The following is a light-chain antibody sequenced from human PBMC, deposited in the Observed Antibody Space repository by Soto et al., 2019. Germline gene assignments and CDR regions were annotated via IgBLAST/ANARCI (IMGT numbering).Light chain of an antibody. V-gene: IGKV3-20*01. CDR2: AAS. CDR1: QSVSSTY. Sequence: EILLTQSPGTLASSPGERATLSCRASQSVSSTYLAWYQQKPGQAPRLLISAASNRATGIPDRFSGSGSGTDFALTISRLEPEDFAVYYCQQYGSSSWTFGQGTRVEI. J-gene: IGKJ1*01. CDR3: QQYGSSSWT.